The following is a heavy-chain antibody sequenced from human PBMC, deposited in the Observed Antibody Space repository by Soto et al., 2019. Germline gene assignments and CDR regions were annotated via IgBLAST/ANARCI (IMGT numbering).Heavy chain of an antibody. CDR2: MSSSGSTT. J-gene: IGHJ4*02. CDR1: GFTFSDYH. Sequence: QVQLVESGGGLVKPGGSLRLSCAASGFTFSDYHMIWIRQAPGKGLEWVSYMSSSGSTTYYADSVKGRFTISRDNSKNTLYLQMNSLRAEDTAVFHCAKARISSYGDSGGGYFDFWGQGILVSVSS. D-gene: IGHD4-17*01. V-gene: IGHV3-11*01. CDR3: AKARISSYGDSGGGYFDF.